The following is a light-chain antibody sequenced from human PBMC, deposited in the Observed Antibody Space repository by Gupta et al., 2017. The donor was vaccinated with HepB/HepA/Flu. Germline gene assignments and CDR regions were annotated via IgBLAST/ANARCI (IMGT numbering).Light chain of an antibody. V-gene: IGKV1-39*01. CDR1: QTISTY. CDR3: QQSYSSPYT. J-gene: IGKJ2*01. Sequence: DIQVTQSPSSLSASIGDRVTITCRTSQTISTYLNWYQQKPGKAPRLLIYAASNLQSGVPSRFSGSRSGTDFTLTISSLQFEDFATYYCQQSYSSPYTFGQGTKLEIK. CDR2: AAS.